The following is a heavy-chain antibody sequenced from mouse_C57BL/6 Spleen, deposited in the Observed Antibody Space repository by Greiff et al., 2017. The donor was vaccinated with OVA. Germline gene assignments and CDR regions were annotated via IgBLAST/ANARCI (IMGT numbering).Heavy chain of an antibody. CDR2: IHPNSGST. V-gene: IGHV1-64*01. Sequence: VQLQQSGAELVKPGASVKLSCKASGYTFTSYWMHWVKQRPGQGLEWIGMIHPNSGSTNYNEKFKSKATLTVDKSSSTAYMQLSSLTSEDSAVYYCARYGSSYDYFDYWGQGTTLTVSS. CDR3: ARYGSSYDYFDY. CDR1: GYTFTSYW. D-gene: IGHD1-1*01. J-gene: IGHJ2*01.